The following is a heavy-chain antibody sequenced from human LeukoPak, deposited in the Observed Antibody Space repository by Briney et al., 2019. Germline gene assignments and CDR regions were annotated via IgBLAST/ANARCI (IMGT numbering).Heavy chain of an antibody. CDR2: ISHDERNI. CDR1: AFTFRNYA. V-gene: IGHV3-30*18. J-gene: IGHJ4*02. D-gene: IGHD2-2*01. CDR3: AKDRTGLLVVPAALDY. Sequence: QPAGSLRLSCAASAFTFRNYAMHWVRQAPGKGLEWVAVISHDERNIYNADSVKGRFTISRDNSKNTLYLQMNSLRAEDTAVYYCAKDRTGLLVVPAALDYWGQGTLVTVSS.